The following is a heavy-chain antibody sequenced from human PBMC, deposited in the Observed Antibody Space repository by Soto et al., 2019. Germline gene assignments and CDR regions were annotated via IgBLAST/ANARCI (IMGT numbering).Heavy chain of an antibody. CDR2: ISAYNGNT. Sequence: ASVKVSCKASGYTFTSYGISWVRQAPGQGLEWMGWISAYNGNTNYAQKLQGRVTMTTDTSTSTAYMGLRSLRSDDTAVYYCARGRSGSYYQDFQHWGQGTLVTVSS. V-gene: IGHV1-18*01. D-gene: IGHD1-26*01. J-gene: IGHJ1*01. CDR1: GYTFTSYG. CDR3: ARGRSGSYYQDFQH.